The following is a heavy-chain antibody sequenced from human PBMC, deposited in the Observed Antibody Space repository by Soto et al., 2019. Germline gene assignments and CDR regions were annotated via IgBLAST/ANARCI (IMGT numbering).Heavy chain of an antibody. CDR3: ADRTYGYKYYFDY. CDR1: GFSLSTRGVG. J-gene: IGHJ4*02. Sequence: QITLKESGPALVKPTQTLTLTCTFSGFSLSTRGVGVGWFRQPPGRALEWLALIYWDDDKRYSPSLQNRLTTTRDTSNTQVVLTMTNMDPVDTVTYYCADRTYGYKYYFDYWGQGTLVTVSS. CDR2: IYWDDDK. V-gene: IGHV2-5*02. D-gene: IGHD5-18*01.